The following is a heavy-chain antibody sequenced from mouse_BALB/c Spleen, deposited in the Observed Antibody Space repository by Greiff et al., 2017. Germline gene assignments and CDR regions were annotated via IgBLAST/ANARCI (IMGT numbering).Heavy chain of an antibody. D-gene: IGHD1-1*01. CDR2: ISSGSSTI. CDR3: ARGGYYGSSYERYFDV. J-gene: IGHJ1*01. CDR1: GFTFSSFG. V-gene: IGHV5-17*02. Sequence: EVQRVESGGGLVQPGGSRKLSCAASGFTFSSFGMHWVRQAPEKGLEWVAYISSGSSTIYYADTVKGRFTISRDNPKNTLFLQMTSLRSEDTAMYYCARGGYYGSSYERYFDVWGAGTTVTVSS.